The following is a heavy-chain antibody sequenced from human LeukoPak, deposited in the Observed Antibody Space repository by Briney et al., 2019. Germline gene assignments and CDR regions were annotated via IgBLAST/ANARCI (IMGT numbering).Heavy chain of an antibody. CDR3: ARALYPGAFDI. V-gene: IGHV3-53*01. D-gene: IGHD2-2*02. J-gene: IGHJ3*02. CDR1: GFTVSSNY. Sequence: GWSLRLSCAASGFTVSSNYMSWVRQAPGKGLEWVSVIYSGGSTYYADSVKGRFTISRDNSKNTLYLQMNSLRAEDTAVYYCARALYPGAFDIWGQGTMVTVSS. CDR2: IYSGGST.